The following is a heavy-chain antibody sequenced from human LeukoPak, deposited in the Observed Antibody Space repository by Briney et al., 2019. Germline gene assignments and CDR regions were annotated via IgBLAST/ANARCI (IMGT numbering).Heavy chain of an antibody. D-gene: IGHD6-19*01. V-gene: IGHV6-1*01. J-gene: IGHJ5*02. CDR2: TYYRSKWYN. Sequence: SQTLSLTCAISGDSVSSNSAAWNWIRQSPSRGLEWLGRTYYRSKWYNDYAVSVKSRITINPDTSKNQFSLQLNSVTPEDTAVYYCARDSSGWHLEGPNWFDPWGQGTLVTVSS. CDR3: ARDSSGWHLEGPNWFDP. CDR1: GDSVSSNSAA.